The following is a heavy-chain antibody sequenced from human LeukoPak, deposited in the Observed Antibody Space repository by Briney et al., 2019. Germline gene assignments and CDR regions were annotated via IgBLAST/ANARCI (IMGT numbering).Heavy chain of an antibody. J-gene: IGHJ5*02. V-gene: IGHV1-2*02. CDR2: INPNSGGA. Sequence: ASVKVSCKASGYTFTGYYMHWVRQAPGQGLEWMGWINPNSGGANYAQKFQGRVTMTRDTSISTAYMELSRLRSDDTAVYYCARVQVTNYYGSGSYYKDWFDPWGQGTLVTVSS. CDR3: ARVQVTNYYGSGSYYKDWFDP. D-gene: IGHD3-10*01. CDR1: GYTFTGYY.